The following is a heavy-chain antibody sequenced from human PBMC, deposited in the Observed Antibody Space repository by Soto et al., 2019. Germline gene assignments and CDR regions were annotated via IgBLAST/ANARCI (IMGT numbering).Heavy chain of an antibody. V-gene: IGHV4-59*08. CDR1: GGSISNYY. CDR3: ARPIAAAGKDIWFDP. Sequence: SETLSLTCTVSGGSISNYYWGWFRQTPGKGLEWIGYIYYSGSTNYNPSLKSRVTISVDTSKNQFSLKLSSVTAADTAVYYCARPIAAAGKDIWFDPWGQGTLVTVSS. J-gene: IGHJ5*02. D-gene: IGHD6-13*01. CDR2: IYYSGST.